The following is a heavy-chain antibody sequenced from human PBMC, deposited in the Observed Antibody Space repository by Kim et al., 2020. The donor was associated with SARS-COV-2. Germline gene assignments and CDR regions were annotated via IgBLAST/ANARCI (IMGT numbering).Heavy chain of an antibody. D-gene: IGHD3-10*01. J-gene: IGHJ5*02. Sequence: GESLKISCKGSGYSFTSYWIGWVRQMPGKGLEWMGIIYPGDSDTRYSPSFQGQVTISADKSISTAYLQWSSLKASDTAMYYCARHLRVRNYGSGKSKREFDPWGQGTLVTVSS. CDR2: IYPGDSDT. CDR3: ARHLRVRNYGSGKSKREFDP. CDR1: GYSFTSYW. V-gene: IGHV5-51*01.